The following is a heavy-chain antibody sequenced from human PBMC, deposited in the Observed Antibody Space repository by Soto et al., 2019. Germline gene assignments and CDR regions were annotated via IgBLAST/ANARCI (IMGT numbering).Heavy chain of an antibody. D-gene: IGHD3-16*01. V-gene: IGHV1-18*01. CDR3: ARDRVAGIWGDAFDI. Sequence: GASVKVSCKASGDGFSNYGFSWVRQAPGQGLEWMGWINPYNANTNYAQKLRGRVTMTTDTSTSTAYMDLRSLTSDDTAVYYCARDRVAGIWGDAFDIWGQGTMVTVSS. CDR1: GDGFSNYG. CDR2: INPYNANT. J-gene: IGHJ3*02.